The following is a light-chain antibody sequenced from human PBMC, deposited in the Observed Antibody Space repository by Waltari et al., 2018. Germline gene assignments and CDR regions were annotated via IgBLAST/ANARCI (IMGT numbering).Light chain of an antibody. CDR2: DVS. V-gene: IGLV2-11*01. J-gene: IGLJ1*01. CDR1: SRDVGGYKS. Sequence: QSALTQPRPVSGSPGQSVTISCTGTSRDVGGYKSVSLYQQHPGKSPKLMIYDVSKRPSGVPDRFSGSKSGNTASLTISGLQAEDEADYYCCSYAGSYSYVFGTGTKVTVL. CDR3: CSYAGSYSYV.